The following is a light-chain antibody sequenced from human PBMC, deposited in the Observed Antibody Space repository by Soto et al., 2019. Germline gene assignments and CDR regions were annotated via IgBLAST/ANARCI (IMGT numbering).Light chain of an antibody. V-gene: IGLV2-14*01. CDR2: EVS. Sequence: QSALTQPASVSGSPGQSITISCTGTSSDIGGYKHVSWYQQHPGKAPKLMIYEVSNRPSGVSNRFYGSKSGNTASLTISGLQAEDEAAYYCSSYADTFYVLGTGTRSPS. J-gene: IGLJ1*01. CDR1: SSDIGGYKH. CDR3: SSYADTFYV.